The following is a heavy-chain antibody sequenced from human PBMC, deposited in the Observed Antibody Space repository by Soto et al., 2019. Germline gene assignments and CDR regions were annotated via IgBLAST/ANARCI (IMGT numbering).Heavy chain of an antibody. D-gene: IGHD3-9*01. CDR2: IYYSGST. J-gene: IGHJ3*02. Sequence: PSETLSLTCTVSGGSISSSSYYWGWIRQPPGKGLEWIGSIYYSGSTYYNPSLKSRVTISVDTSKNQFSLKLSSVTAAVTAVYYCARHFAYYDILTGSHDAFDIWGQGTMVTVSS. CDR1: GGSISSSSYY. V-gene: IGHV4-39*01. CDR3: ARHFAYYDILTGSHDAFDI.